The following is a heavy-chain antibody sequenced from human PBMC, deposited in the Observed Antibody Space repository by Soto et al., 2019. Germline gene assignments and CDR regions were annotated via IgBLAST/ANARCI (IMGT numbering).Heavy chain of an antibody. J-gene: IGHJ4*02. V-gene: IGHV4-4*02. Sequence: KTSETLSLTCAVSGGSISSSNWWSWVRQPPGKGLEWIGEIYHSGSTNYNPSLKSRVTISVDKSKNQFSLKLSSVTAADTAVYYCATQENGSGSYHFDYWGQGTLVTVSS. CDR1: GGSISSSNW. CDR2: IYHSGST. CDR3: ATQENGSGSYHFDY. D-gene: IGHD3-10*01.